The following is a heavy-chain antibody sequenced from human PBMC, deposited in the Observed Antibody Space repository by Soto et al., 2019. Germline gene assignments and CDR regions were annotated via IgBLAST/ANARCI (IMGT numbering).Heavy chain of an antibody. CDR2: ISSSSSYT. Sequence: GGSLRLSCAASGFTFSDYYMSWIRQAPGKGLEWVSYISSSSSYTNYADSVKGRFTISRDNAKNSLYLQMNSLRAEDTAVYYCARVFNGDYGGWFDPWGQGTLVTVSS. CDR3: ARVFNGDYGGWFDP. J-gene: IGHJ5*02. V-gene: IGHV3-11*06. CDR1: GFTFSDYY. D-gene: IGHD4-17*01.